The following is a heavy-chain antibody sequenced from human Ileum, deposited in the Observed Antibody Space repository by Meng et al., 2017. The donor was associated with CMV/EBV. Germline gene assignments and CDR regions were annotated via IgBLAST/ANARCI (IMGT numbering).Heavy chain of an antibody. CDR2: VSRDSVNI. CDR1: GFTFDDHA. J-gene: IGHJ6*02. V-gene: IGHV3-9*01. Sequence: SLKISCAGSGFTFDDHAMHWVRQAPGKGLEWVAGVSRDSVNIGYADSVKGRFTISRDNAKNSLYLQMNSLKTEDTALYHCAKDLSTGTIRPSSYFFYGLEGWGQGTPVTVSS. D-gene: IGHD1-7*01. CDR3: AKDLSTGTIRPSSYFFYGLEG.